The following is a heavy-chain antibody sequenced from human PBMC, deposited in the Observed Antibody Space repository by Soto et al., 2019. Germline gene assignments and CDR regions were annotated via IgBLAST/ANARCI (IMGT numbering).Heavy chain of an antibody. D-gene: IGHD2-15*01. J-gene: IGHJ4*02. CDR3: ATTRYCSGGSCYSDFDY. CDR2: IYYSGST. V-gene: IGHV4-39*01. Sequence: SETLSLTCTVSGGSIISSSYYWGWIRQPPGKGLEWIGSIYYSGSTYYNPSLKSRVTISVDTSKNQFSLKLSSVTAADTAVYYCATTRYCSGGSCYSDFDYWGQGTLVTVSS. CDR1: GGSIISSSYY.